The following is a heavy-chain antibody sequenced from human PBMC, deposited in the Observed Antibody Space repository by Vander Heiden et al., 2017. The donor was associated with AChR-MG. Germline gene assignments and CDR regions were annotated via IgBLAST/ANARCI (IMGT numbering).Heavy chain of an antibody. D-gene: IGHD2-2*01. CDR2: INPNRGGT. CDR1: GYTFTGSH. V-gene: IGHV1-2*02. CDR3: ARVAHVVVPAAIPYYFDY. J-gene: IGHJ4*02. Sequence: QVQLVESGAEVKQPGVPGKVSCKASGYTFTGSHRDWGRQAPGQGVEWMGWINPNRGGTNYAQKFQGRVTMTRDTSISTAYMELSRLRSDDTAVYYCARVAHVVVPAAIPYYFDYWGQGTLVTVSS.